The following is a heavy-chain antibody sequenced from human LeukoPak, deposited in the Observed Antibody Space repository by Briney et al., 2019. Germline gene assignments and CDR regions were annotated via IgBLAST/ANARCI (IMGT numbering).Heavy chain of an antibody. J-gene: IGHJ4*02. D-gene: IGHD3-22*01. Sequence: ASETLSLTCTVSGASISGYYWSRIWQPAGKGLEWIGRVYTSGNTNYNASLKSRVTMSADSSKNQFSLNLTSVTAADTAVYYCARDLTDYYELDYWGQGTLVTVSS. V-gene: IGHV4-4*07. CDR3: ARDLTDYYELDY. CDR1: GASISGYY. CDR2: VYTSGNT.